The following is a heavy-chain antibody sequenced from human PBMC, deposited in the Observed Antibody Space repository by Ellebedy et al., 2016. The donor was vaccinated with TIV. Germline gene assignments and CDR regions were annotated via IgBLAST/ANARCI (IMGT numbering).Heavy chain of an antibody. V-gene: IGHV1-18*04. CDR3: TRDLPYYDSVTVKGLFDA. CDR1: GYTFTNYG. CDR2: ISAHNGNT. J-gene: IGHJ5*02. Sequence: AASVKVSCKASGYTFTNYGITWVRQAPGQGLEWMGWISAHNGNTIYAQKFQGRVTMTTDTPTSTAYMEMRRLRYDDTAQFYCTRDLPYYDSVTVKGLFDAWGQGTLVTVSS. D-gene: IGHD3-16*01.